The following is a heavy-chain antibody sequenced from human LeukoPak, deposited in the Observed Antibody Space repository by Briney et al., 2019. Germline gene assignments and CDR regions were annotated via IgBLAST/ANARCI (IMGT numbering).Heavy chain of an antibody. CDR2: IIPLFGTA. V-gene: IGHV1-69*13. J-gene: IGHJ4*02. CDR1: GGTFSNYA. D-gene: IGHD3-22*01. Sequence: SVKVSCKASGGTFSNYAINWVRQAPGPGLEWMGGIIPLFGTANYAQKFQGRVTITADESTSTVYMELNSLKSEDTAVYYCARGWDYDGGGRPTAYVYWGQGTLVTVSS. CDR3: ARGWDYDGGGRPTAYVY.